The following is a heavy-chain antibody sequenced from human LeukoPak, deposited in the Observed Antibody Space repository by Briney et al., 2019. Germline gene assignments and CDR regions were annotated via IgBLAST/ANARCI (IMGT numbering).Heavy chain of an antibody. J-gene: IGHJ4*02. Sequence: SETLSLTCAVYGGSFSGYYWSWIRQPPGKGLEWIGSIYYSGSTYYNPSLKSRVTISVDTSKNQFSLKLSSVTAADTAVYYCARLHIVVVTAIPGFIDYWGQGTLVTVSS. CDR2: IYYSGST. CDR3: ARLHIVVVTAIPGFIDY. V-gene: IGHV4-34*01. CDR1: GGSFSGYY. D-gene: IGHD2-21*02.